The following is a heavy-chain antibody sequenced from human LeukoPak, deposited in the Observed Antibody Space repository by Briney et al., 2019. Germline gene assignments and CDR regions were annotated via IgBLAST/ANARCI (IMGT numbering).Heavy chain of an antibody. Sequence: KTGGSLRLSCAASGFTFSDYYMSWIRQAPGKGLEWVSYISSSSSYTNYADSVKGRFTISRDNAENSLYLQMNSLRAEDTAVYYCARGSRRGYSYGYEVLDYWGQGTLVTVSS. J-gene: IGHJ4*02. V-gene: IGHV3-11*06. CDR1: GFTFSDYY. CDR2: ISSSSSYT. D-gene: IGHD5-18*01. CDR3: ARGSRRGYSYGYEVLDY.